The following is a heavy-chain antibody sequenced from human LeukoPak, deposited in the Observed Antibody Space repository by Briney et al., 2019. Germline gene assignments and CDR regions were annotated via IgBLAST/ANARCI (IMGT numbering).Heavy chain of an antibody. J-gene: IGHJ1*01. CDR1: GFTFSHYG. CDR2: IWNDGSNK. D-gene: IGHD4-11*01. V-gene: IGHV3-33*06. CDR3: AKDAQRGFDYSNSPEH. Sequence: PGRSLRLSCATSGFTFSHYGMHWVRQAPGKGLEWVAVIWNDGSNKYYGDSVKGRFTISRDNSKNTLYLQMNSLTVEDTAVYYCAKDAQRGFDYSNSPEHWGQGTLVTVSS.